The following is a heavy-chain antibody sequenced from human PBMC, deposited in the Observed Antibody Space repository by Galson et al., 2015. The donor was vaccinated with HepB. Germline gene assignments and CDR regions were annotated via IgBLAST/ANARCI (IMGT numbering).Heavy chain of an antibody. D-gene: IGHD2-15*01. CDR2: ISGSGGST. CDR3: AKGPTGYCSGGSCYYFDY. Sequence: SLRLSCAASGLTFSSYAMSWVRQAPGKGLEWVSAISGSGGSTYCADSVKGRFTISRDNSKNTLYLQMNSLRAEDTAVYYCAKGPTGYCSGGSCYYFDYWGQGTLVTVSS. J-gene: IGHJ4*02. CDR1: GLTFSSYA. V-gene: IGHV3-23*01.